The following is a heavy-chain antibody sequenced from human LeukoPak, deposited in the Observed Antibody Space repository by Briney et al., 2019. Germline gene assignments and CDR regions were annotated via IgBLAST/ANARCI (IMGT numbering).Heavy chain of an antibody. Sequence: PGGSLRLSCSASGFTFSSYWVTWVRQAPGKGLEWVANVKQDGSEKNYVDSVKGRFAISRDNAKNPLYLQMNSLRVDDTAVYYCARGHRAWCYWGQGTLVTVSS. V-gene: IGHV3-7*01. D-gene: IGHD2-8*01. CDR1: GFTFSSYW. CDR3: ARGHRAWCY. CDR2: VKQDGSEK. J-gene: IGHJ4*02.